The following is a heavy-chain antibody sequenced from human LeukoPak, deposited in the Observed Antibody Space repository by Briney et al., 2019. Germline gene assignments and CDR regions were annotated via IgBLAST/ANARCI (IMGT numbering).Heavy chain of an antibody. D-gene: IGHD2-21*01. CDR3: ARYSSDNTYGYYYYDGMGD. CDR1: GHTFTGYY. V-gene: IGHV1-2*02. CDR2: INPNSGGT. Sequence: ASVKVSCKASGHTFTGYYMHSVRQAPGQGLEWMGWINPNSGGTNYAQKLQGRVTMTGDTSISTAYMELSRLRSDDTAVYYCARYSSDNTYGYYYYDGMGDWGQGTTVSVTS. J-gene: IGHJ6*02.